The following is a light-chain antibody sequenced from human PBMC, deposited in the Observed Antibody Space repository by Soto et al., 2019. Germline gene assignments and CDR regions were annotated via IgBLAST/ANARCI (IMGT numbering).Light chain of an antibody. V-gene: IGKV1-9*01. CDR1: QGIANF. CDR2: GAS. Sequence: IQLTQSPSSLSASVGDRVTIYCRASQGIANFLAWYQQKPGKAPKLLIYGASTLQSGVPSRFSGSGSGTDFTLTISILQPEDFATYYCQQLNSFPIPFVPGTKVDI. J-gene: IGKJ3*01. CDR3: QQLNSFPIP.